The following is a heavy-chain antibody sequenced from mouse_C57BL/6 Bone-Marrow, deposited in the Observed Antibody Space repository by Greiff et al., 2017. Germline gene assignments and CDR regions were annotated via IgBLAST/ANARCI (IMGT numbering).Heavy chain of an antibody. Sequence: VQLQQSGPVLVKPGASVKMSCKASGYTFTDYYMNWVKQSHGKSLEWIGVINPYNGGTSYNQKFKGKATLTVDKSSSTAYMELNSLTSEDSAVYYCATVVARDYAMGYWGQGTSVTVSS. J-gene: IGHJ4*01. D-gene: IGHD1-1*01. CDR1: GYTFTDYY. V-gene: IGHV1-19*01. CDR2: INPYNGGT. CDR3: ATVVARDYAMGY.